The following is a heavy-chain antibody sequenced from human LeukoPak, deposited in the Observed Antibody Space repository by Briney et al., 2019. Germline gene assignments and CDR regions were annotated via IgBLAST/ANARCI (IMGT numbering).Heavy chain of an antibody. D-gene: IGHD1-7*01. CDR2: VNHGEST. J-gene: IGHJ2*01. CDR3: ARRGMNWDYVWYFDL. Sequence: SETLSLTCAVYGDSFSGYYWNWIRQPPGKGLEWIGEVNHGESTTYNPSLRSRVTISVDTSKNQFSLKLNSVTAADTAVYYCARRGMNWDYVWYFDLWGRGTLVTVSS. CDR1: GDSFSGYY. V-gene: IGHV4-34*01.